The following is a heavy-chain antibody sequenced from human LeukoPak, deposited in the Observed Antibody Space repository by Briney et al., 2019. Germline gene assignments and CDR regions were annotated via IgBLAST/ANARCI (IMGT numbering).Heavy chain of an antibody. CDR3: ARSVVPAALDSNWFDP. Sequence: PSETLSLTCTVSGGSISSSSYYWGWIRQPPGKGLEWIGYIYYSGSTNYNPSLKSRVTISVDTSKSQFSLKLSSVTAADTAVYYCARSVVPAALDSNWFDPWGQGTLVTVSS. V-gene: IGHV4-61*05. J-gene: IGHJ5*02. CDR1: GGSISSSSYY. CDR2: IYYSGST. D-gene: IGHD2-2*01.